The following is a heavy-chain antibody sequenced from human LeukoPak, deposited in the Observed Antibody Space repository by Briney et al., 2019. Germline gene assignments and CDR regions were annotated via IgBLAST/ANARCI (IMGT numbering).Heavy chain of an antibody. CDR2: IKTDGSVT. Sequence: GGSLRLSCAASGFTFSNHWIHWVRQAPGKGLVWVSRIKTDGSVTNYADSVEGRFTISRDIAKNTAYLQMNSLRVEETAIYYCARGISMDVWGQGTTVTVSS. V-gene: IGHV3-74*01. CDR3: ARGISMDV. CDR1: GFTFSNHW. J-gene: IGHJ6*02.